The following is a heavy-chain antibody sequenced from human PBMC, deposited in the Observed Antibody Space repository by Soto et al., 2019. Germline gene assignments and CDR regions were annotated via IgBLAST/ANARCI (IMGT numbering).Heavy chain of an antibody. CDR2: IKSKTDGGTT. D-gene: IGHD2-15*01. V-gene: IGHV3-15*01. Sequence: GGSLRLSCAASGFTFSNAWMSWVRQAPGKGLEWVGRIKSKTDGGTTDYAAPVKGRFTISRDDSKNTLYLQMNSLKTEDTAVYYCTTDPAIVVVVAANDYWGQGTLVTVSS. J-gene: IGHJ4*02. CDR1: GFTFSNAW. CDR3: TTDPAIVVVVAANDY.